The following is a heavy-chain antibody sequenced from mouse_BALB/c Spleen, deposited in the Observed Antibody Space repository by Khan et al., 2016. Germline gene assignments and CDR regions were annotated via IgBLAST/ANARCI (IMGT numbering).Heavy chain of an antibody. CDR3: ASRLAY. J-gene: IGHJ3*01. CDR1: GFNIKDTY. Sequence: VRLQQSGAELVKPGASVKLSCTASGFNIKDTYMHWVKQRPEQGLEWIGRIDPANGNTKYDPKFQGKATITAATSSNTVYLQLSSLTSEDTAVYYCASRLAYWGQGTLVTVSA. V-gene: IGHV14-3*02. CDR2: IDPANGNT.